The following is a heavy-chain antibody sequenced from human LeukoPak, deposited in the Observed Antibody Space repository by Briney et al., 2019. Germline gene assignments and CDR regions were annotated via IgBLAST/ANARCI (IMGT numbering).Heavy chain of an antibody. Sequence: PSETLSLTCTVSGGSISGYYWSWIRQPTGKGLEWIGYIYYTGSTNYNPSLKSRVIISVDTSKNQFSLKVSSVTAADTAVYYCVRSKSGTYGWFDPWGQGTLVTVSS. CDR1: GGSISGYY. CDR2: IYYTGST. D-gene: IGHD4-17*01. J-gene: IGHJ5*02. CDR3: VRSKSGTYGWFDP. V-gene: IGHV4-59*01.